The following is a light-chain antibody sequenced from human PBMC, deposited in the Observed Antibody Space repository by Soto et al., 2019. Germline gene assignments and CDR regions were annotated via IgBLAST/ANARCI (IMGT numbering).Light chain of an antibody. Sequence: QPLLTLPGPVSQAPGQRDTISCNGSNSKIRAGYDVHWYQQLPGTAPKLLIYGNSNRPSGVPDRFSGSKYGTSASMTIPGLQAEDEADYSCQSYGDSLSGYVFGTGTKVTVL. CDR1: NSKIRAGYD. CDR3: QSYGDSLSGYV. CDR2: GNS. J-gene: IGLJ1*01. V-gene: IGLV1-40*01.